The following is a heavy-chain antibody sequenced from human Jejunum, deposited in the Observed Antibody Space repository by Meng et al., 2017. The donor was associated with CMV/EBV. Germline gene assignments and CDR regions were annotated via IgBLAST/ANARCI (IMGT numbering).Heavy chain of an antibody. J-gene: IGHJ4*02. CDR3: ARGVISRRIDY. CDR2: IYWDEDD. Sequence: HVHLQGSGHSLVKPPQTLSLTCTVSGVSLSSGVYSLICIRQPPGKALEWLAYIYWDEDDYYNPSLKSRVSISVDTSKNEFSLNMTFMNAADAAPYYCARGVISRRIDYWGQGTLVTVSS. V-gene: IGHV4-30-4*08. CDR1: GVSLSSGVYS. D-gene: IGHD3-10*01.